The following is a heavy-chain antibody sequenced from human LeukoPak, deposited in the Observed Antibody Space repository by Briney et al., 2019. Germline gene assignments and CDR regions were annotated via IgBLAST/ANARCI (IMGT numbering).Heavy chain of an antibody. Sequence: SETLSLTCTVSGGSISSGSYYWSWIRQPAGKGLEWIGHIYTSGSTNYNPSLKSRVTISVDTSKNQFSLKLSSVTAADTAVYYCARGQLWFGELYFDYWGQGALVTVSS. D-gene: IGHD3-10*01. V-gene: IGHV4-61*09. CDR1: GGSISSGSYY. CDR2: IYTSGST. CDR3: ARGQLWFGELYFDY. J-gene: IGHJ4*02.